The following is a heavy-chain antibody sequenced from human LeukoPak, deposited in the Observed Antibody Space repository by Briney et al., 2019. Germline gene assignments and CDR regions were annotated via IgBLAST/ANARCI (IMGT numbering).Heavy chain of an antibody. D-gene: IGHD6-6*01. Sequence: SETLSLTCTVSGGSISSSSYYWGWLRQPPGKGLEWIGSIYYSGSTYYNPSLKSRVTISVDTSKNQFSLKLSSVTAADTAVYYCARHGEYSSSVDYWGQGTLVTVSS. CDR1: GGSISSSSYY. J-gene: IGHJ4*02. CDR3: ARHGEYSSSVDY. CDR2: IYYSGST. V-gene: IGHV4-39*01.